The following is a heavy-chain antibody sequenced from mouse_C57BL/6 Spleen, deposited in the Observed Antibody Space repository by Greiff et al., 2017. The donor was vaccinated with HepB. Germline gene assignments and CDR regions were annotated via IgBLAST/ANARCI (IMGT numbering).Heavy chain of an antibody. CDR2: IYPGSGST. D-gene: IGHD1-1*01. CDR3: ARGTTVVAGDY. J-gene: IGHJ2*01. CDR1: GYTFTSYW. Sequence: VQLQQSGAELVKPGASVKMSCKASGYTFTSYWITWVKQRPGQGLEWIGDIYPGSGSTNYNEKFKSKATLTVDTSSSTAYMQLSSLTSEDSAVYYCARGTTVVAGDYWGQGTTLTVSS. V-gene: IGHV1-55*01.